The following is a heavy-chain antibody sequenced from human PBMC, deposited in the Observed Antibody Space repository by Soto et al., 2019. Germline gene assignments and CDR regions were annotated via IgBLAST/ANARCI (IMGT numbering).Heavy chain of an antibody. V-gene: IGHV3-30*03. CDR3: ARDLYVASVTMVRGVGAFDI. J-gene: IGHJ3*02. D-gene: IGHD3-10*01. CDR1: GFTFSSYG. Sequence: XGSLRLSCSAAGFTFSSYGMHWVRQAPGRGLEWVAVISYDGSNKYYADSVKGRFTISRDNAKNSLYLQMNSLRAEDTAVYYCARDLYVASVTMVRGVGAFDIWGQGTMVTVS. CDR2: ISYDGSNK.